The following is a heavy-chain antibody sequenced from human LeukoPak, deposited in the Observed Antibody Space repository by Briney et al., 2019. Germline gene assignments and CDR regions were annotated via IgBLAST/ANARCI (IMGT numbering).Heavy chain of an antibody. J-gene: IGHJ4*02. CDR1: GFTFSTYF. CDR3: TSPSWGSQGF. Sequence: GGSLRLSCAASGFTFSTYFMSWVRQAPGKGLEWVANLHPDGSHQYYVDSVRGRFTISRDNAKNSLYLQMNNLRAEDTAVYFCTSPSWGSQGFWGQGTLVTVSS. D-gene: IGHD7-27*01. V-gene: IGHV3-7*03. CDR2: LHPDGSHQ.